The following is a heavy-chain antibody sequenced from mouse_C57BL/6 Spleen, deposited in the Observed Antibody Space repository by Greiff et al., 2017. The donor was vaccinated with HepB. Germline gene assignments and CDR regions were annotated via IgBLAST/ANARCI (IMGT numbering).Heavy chain of an antibody. CDR1: GYTFTDYN. CDR2: INPNNGGT. Sequence: VQLQQSGPELVKPGASVKMSCKASGYTFTDYNMHWVKQSHGKSLEWIGYINPNNGGTSYNQKFKGKATLTVNKSSSTAYMELRRLTSEDSAVYYCASHYYSNYVDWGQGTTLTVSS. J-gene: IGHJ2*01. CDR3: ASHYYSNYVD. D-gene: IGHD2-5*01. V-gene: IGHV1-22*01.